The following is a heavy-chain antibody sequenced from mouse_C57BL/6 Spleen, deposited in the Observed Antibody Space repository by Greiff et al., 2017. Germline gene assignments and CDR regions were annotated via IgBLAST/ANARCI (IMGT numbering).Heavy chain of an antibody. D-gene: IGHD1-1*01. Sequence: EVKLQESGGGLVKPGGSLKLSCAASGFTFSSYTMSWVRQTPEKRLEWVATISGGGGNTYYPDSVKGRFTISRDNAKNTLYLQMSSLRSEDTALYYCASQDSSSSFDYWGQGTTLTVSS. CDR1: GFTFSSYT. CDR2: ISGGGGNT. J-gene: IGHJ2*01. V-gene: IGHV5-9*01. CDR3: ASQDSSSSFDY.